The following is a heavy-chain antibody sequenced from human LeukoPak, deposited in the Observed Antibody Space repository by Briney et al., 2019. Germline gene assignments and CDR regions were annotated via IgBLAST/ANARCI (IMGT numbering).Heavy chain of an antibody. J-gene: IGHJ4*02. V-gene: IGHV3-23*01. Sequence: GGSLRLSCAVSGITLSNYGMSWVRQAPGKGLEWVAGISDSGGRTNYADSVKGRFTISRDNPKNTLYLQMNSLRTEDTAVYYCAKEGGLGYCSTTSCAFAHWGRGTLVTVSS. CDR3: AKEGGLGYCSTTSCAFAH. CDR1: GITLSNYG. CDR2: ISDSGGRT. D-gene: IGHD2-2*01.